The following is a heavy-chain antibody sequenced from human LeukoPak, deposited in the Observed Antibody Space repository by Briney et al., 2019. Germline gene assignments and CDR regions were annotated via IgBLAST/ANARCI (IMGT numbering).Heavy chain of an antibody. D-gene: IGHD3-22*01. J-gene: IGHJ4*02. V-gene: IGHV3-23*01. Sequence: PGGPLRFSCASSGCTFSCYAMSLVRQAPEKRLEWVLAISGSAGTTYYADSVKGRFTISRDNSKNTLYLQMNSLRAEDTAVYYCAKGSTMIVVVPFDYWGQGTLVTVSS. CDR3: AKGSTMIVVVPFDY. CDR2: ISGSAGTT. CDR1: GCTFSCYA.